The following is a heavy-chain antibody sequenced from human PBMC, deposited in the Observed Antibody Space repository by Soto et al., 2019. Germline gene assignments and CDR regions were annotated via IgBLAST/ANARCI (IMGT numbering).Heavy chain of an antibody. D-gene: IGHD3-10*01. V-gene: IGHV1-69*08. Sequence: QVQLVQSGAEVKKPGSSVKVSCRASGGTFSNYTFSWVRQAPGQGLEWLGRIIPIIRIANYAQKFQGRVTITANKSTSTAYMELSSLTSDETALDYCARDLFSSGGLVTQDVDYWGQGTLVTVSS. J-gene: IGHJ4*02. CDR3: ARDLFSSGGLVTQDVDY. CDR1: GGTFSNYT. CDR2: IIPIIRIA.